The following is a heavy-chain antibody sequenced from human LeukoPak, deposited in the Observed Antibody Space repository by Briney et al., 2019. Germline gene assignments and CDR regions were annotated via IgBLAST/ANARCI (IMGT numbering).Heavy chain of an antibody. D-gene: IGHD3-22*01. CDR3: ARGDYYDSPRRAFDI. CDR2: IIPIFGTA. CDR1: GGTFSSYA. J-gene: IGHJ3*02. V-gene: IGHV1-69*05. Sequence: SVKVFCKASGGTFSSYAISWVRQAPGQGLEWMGGIIPIFGTANYAQKFQGRVTITTDESTSTAYMELSSLRSEDTAVYYCARGDYYDSPRRAFDIWGQGTMVTVSS.